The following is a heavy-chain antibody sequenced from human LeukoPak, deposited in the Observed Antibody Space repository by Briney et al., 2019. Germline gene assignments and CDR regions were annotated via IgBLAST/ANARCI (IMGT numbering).Heavy chain of an antibody. V-gene: IGHV4-4*07. Sequence: SETLSLTCTVSGGSISSYYWSWIRQPAGKGLEWIERIYTSGSTNYNPSLKSRVTMSVDTSKNQFSLKLSSVTAADTAVYYCARDSIAVAGNYYYYYMDVWGKGTTVTISS. CDR1: GGSISSYY. CDR3: ARDSIAVAGNYYYYYMDV. D-gene: IGHD6-19*01. J-gene: IGHJ6*03. CDR2: IYTSGST.